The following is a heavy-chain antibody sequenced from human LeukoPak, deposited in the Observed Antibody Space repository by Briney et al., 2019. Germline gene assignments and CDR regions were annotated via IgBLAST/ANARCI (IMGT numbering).Heavy chain of an antibody. V-gene: IGHV4-38-2*01. CDR1: GYSISSGYY. CDR2: IYHSGST. CDR3: ARWDSGEWFHDAFDI. D-gene: IGHD3-3*01. J-gene: IGHJ3*02. Sequence: SETLSLTCAGSGYSISSGYYWGWIRQPPGKGLEWIGSIYHSGSTYYNPSLKSRVTISVDTSKKQFSLKLSSVTAADTAVYYCARWDSGEWFHDAFDIWGQGTMVTVSS.